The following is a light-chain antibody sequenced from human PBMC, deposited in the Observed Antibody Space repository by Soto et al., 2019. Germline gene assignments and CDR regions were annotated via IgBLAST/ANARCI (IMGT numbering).Light chain of an antibody. Sequence: DIVMTQSPDSLAVSPGERATVSCRASQSVRSNLAWYQQKPGQAPRLLIYGASTRATGIPARFSGSGSGTEFTLTISSLQSEDFAVYYCQQYNNWPPITFGQGTRLEMK. CDR1: QSVRSN. CDR2: GAS. J-gene: IGKJ5*01. V-gene: IGKV3-15*01. CDR3: QQYNNWPPIT.